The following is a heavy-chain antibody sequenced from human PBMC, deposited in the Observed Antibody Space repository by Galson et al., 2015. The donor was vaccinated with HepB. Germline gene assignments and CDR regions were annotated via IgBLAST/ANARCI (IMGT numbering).Heavy chain of an antibody. CDR3: APSLIWVY. CDR2: ISSSSDYI. V-gene: IGHV3-21*01. D-gene: IGHD3-16*01. Sequence: SLRLSCAASGFTFSTYNMNWVRQAPGKGLEWVSSISSSSDYIYYADSVKGRFTISRDNAKNSLFLQMNSLRAEDTAIYYCAPSLIWVYWGQGTLVTVSP. CDR1: GFTFSTYN. J-gene: IGHJ4*02.